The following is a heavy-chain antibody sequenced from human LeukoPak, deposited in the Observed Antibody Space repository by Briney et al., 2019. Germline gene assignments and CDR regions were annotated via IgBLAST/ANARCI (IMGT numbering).Heavy chain of an antibody. CDR1: GFTFSSYW. Sequence: PGGSLRLSCAASGFTFSSYWMHWVRQAPGKGLVWVSRINSDGSSTNYADSVKGRFTISRDNAKNTLYPQINSLRAEDTAVYYCARDISVHYCSGGSCYPFYYYYGLDVWGQGSSVTVSS. CDR3: ARDISVHYCSGGSCYPFYYYYGLDV. V-gene: IGHV3-74*01. J-gene: IGHJ6*02. D-gene: IGHD2-15*01. CDR2: INSDGSST.